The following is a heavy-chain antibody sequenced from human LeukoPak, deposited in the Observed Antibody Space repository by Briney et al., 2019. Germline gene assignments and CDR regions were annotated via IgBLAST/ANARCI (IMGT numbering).Heavy chain of an antibody. Sequence: ASVKVSCKASGYTFTSYHIHWVRQAPGQGLEWMGIITPSNGFTTHAQKFQGRLTMTRDTSTSTVHMELNSLTSEDTAVYYCARAGDSNWANYYYGLDVWGKGTTVTVSS. CDR2: ITPSNGFT. J-gene: IGHJ6*04. CDR1: GYTFTSYH. V-gene: IGHV1-46*01. D-gene: IGHD6-13*01. CDR3: ARAGDSNWANYYYGLDV.